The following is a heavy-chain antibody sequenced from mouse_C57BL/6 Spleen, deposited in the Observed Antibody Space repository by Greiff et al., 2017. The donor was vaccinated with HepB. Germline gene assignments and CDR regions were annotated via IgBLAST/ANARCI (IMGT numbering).Heavy chain of an antibody. CDR2: ISNGGGST. J-gene: IGHJ1*03. CDR3: ARQRGTTVPWNFDV. CDR1: GFTFSDYY. D-gene: IGHD1-1*01. Sequence: EVKLMESGGGLVQPGGSLKLSCAASGFTFSDYYMYWVRQTPEKRLEWVAYISNGGGSTYYPDTVKGRFTISRDNAKNTLYLQMSRLKSEDTAMYYCARQRGTTVPWNFDVWGTGTTVTVSS. V-gene: IGHV5-12*01.